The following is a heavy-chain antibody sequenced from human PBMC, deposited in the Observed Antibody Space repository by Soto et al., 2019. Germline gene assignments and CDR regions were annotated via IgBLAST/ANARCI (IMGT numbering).Heavy chain of an antibody. J-gene: IGHJ5*02. CDR2: ISAYNGNT. V-gene: IGHV1-18*01. D-gene: IGHD6-13*01. Sequence: QVQLVQSGAEVKKPGASVKVSCKASGYTFTSYGISWVRQAPGQGLEWMGWISAYNGNTNYAQKLQCRVTMTTDTSPSTAYMELRSLRSDATAVYYCARDRTYSRPAELFWFDPWGQGTLVTVSS. CDR3: ARDRTYSRPAELFWFDP. CDR1: GYTFTSYG.